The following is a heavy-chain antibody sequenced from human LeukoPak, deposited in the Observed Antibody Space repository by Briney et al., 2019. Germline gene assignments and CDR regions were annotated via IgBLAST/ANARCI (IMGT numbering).Heavy chain of an antibody. Sequence: ASVKVSCKASGGTFSSYAISWVRQAPGQGLEWMGIINPSGGSTSYAQKFQGRVTMTRDTSTSTVYVELSSLRSEDTAVYYCARDPHLLDPKFDYWGQGTLVTVSS. J-gene: IGHJ4*02. D-gene: IGHD3-3*01. CDR1: GGTFSSYA. CDR3: ARDPHLLDPKFDY. CDR2: INPSGGST. V-gene: IGHV1-46*01.